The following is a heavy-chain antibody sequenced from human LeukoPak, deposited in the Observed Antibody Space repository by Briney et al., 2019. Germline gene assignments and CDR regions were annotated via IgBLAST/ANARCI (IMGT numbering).Heavy chain of an antibody. V-gene: IGHV1-46*01. J-gene: IGHJ5*02. CDR3: ARDREGNYRGYNWFDP. CDR2: INPSGGST. Sequence: ASVKVSCKASGYTFTSYYMHWVRQAPGQGLEWMGIINPSGGSTSYAQKFQGRVTMTRDTSTSTVYMELSSLRSEDTAVYYCARDREGNYRGYNWFDPWGQGTLVTVSS. D-gene: IGHD4-11*01. CDR1: GYTFTSYY.